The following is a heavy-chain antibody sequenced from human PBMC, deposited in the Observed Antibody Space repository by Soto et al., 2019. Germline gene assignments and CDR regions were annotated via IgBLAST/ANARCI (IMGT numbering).Heavy chain of an antibody. Sequence: GPEVKKPGASVKVSCKASGYSFTSYGVSWVRQAPGQGLEWMGWISANSGNTDYAQKFRGRVTMTTETSTSTTYMDLRSLRSDDTAVYYCVRDPQRNDYWGQGTLVTVSS. CDR1: GYSFTSYG. CDR3: VRDPQRNDY. D-gene: IGHD6-25*01. CDR2: ISANSGNT. J-gene: IGHJ4*02. V-gene: IGHV1-18*04.